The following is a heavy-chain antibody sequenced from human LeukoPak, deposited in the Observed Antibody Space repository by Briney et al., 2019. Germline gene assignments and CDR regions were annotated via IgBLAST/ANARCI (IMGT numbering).Heavy chain of an antibody. CDR2: INCNGGST. J-gene: IGHJ6*02. Sequence: GGSLRLSCAASGFTFDDYGMSWVRQAPGKGLEWVSGINCNGGSTCYADSVKGRFTISRDNAKNSVYLQMNSLRAEDTALYHCAIFYYDSSGFYSHVWGQGTTVTVSS. CDR3: AIFYYDSSGFYSHV. D-gene: IGHD3-22*01. CDR1: GFTFDDYG. V-gene: IGHV3-20*01.